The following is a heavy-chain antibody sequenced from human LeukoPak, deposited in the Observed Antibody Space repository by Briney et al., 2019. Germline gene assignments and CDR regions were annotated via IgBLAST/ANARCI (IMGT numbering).Heavy chain of an antibody. J-gene: IGHJ4*02. Sequence: SETLSLTCTVSGGSISSYYWSWIRQPPGKGLEWIGYIYYSGSTNYNPSLKSRVTISVDTSKNQFSLKLSSVTAADTAVYYCARHGGYSYGPGYYFDYWGQGTLVTVSS. CDR2: IYYSGST. CDR3: ARHGGYSYGPGYYFDY. D-gene: IGHD5-18*01. CDR1: GGSISSYY. V-gene: IGHV4-59*08.